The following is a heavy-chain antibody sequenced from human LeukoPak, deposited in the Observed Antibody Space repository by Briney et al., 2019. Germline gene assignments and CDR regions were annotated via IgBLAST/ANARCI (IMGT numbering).Heavy chain of an antibody. Sequence: GASVKVSCKASGYTFINYDINWVRQATGQGLEWVGWMSPNSGNTGYAQQFQGRVTITRITSISTAYLELSNLRSEDTAVYYCARGYCTNGVCYTGEFDYWGQGTLVTVSS. V-gene: IGHV1-8*03. CDR1: GYTFINYD. D-gene: IGHD2-8*01. CDR3: ARGYCTNGVCYTGEFDY. J-gene: IGHJ4*02. CDR2: MSPNSGNT.